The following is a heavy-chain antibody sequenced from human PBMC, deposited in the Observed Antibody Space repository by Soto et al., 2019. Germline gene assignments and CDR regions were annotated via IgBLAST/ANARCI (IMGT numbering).Heavy chain of an antibody. CDR1: GFTFSSYA. J-gene: IGHJ4*01. CDR2: ISGSGGST. Sequence: EVQLLESGGGLVQPGGSLRLSCAASGFTFSSYAMRWVRQAPVKGLEWVSAISGSGGSTYYAASVKGRFTISRDNSKNTLYLQMNILSADHTAVYYCARLGSGTHYYYCGHGTLVTVSS. D-gene: IGHD1-26*01. V-gene: IGHV3-23*01. CDR3: ARLGSGTHYYY.